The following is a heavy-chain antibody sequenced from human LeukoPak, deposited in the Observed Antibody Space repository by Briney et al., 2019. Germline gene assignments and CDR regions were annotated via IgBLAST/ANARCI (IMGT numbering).Heavy chain of an antibody. J-gene: IGHJ6*02. Sequence: PGGSLRLSCAASGFTFSSYEMNWVRQAPGKGLEWVSFISNNGDTITYVDSVKGRFTISRDNAKNSLYLQINSLRAEDTAVYYCARWYCSSTNCQSYYYGMDVWGQGTTVTVSS. CDR3: ARWYCSSTNCQSYYYGMDV. D-gene: IGHD2-2*01. CDR1: GFTFSSYE. CDR2: ISNNGDTI. V-gene: IGHV3-48*03.